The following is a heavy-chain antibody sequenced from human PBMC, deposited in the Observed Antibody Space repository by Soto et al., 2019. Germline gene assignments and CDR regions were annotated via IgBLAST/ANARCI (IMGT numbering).Heavy chain of an antibody. CDR1: GGSVSSGSYY. D-gene: IGHD3-16*01. CDR3: ARVAIGGAYFDY. Sequence: SETLSLTCTVSGGSVSSGSYYWSWIRQPPGKGLEWIGYIYYSGSTTYNPSLKSRVTISVDTSKNQFSLKLSSVTAADTAVYYCARVAIGGAYFDYWGQGTLVTVSS. J-gene: IGHJ4*02. CDR2: IYYSGST. V-gene: IGHV4-61*01.